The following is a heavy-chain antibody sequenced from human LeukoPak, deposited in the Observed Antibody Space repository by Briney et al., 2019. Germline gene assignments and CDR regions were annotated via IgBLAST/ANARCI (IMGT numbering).Heavy chain of an antibody. V-gene: IGHV3-7*01. CDR2: IKQDGSEK. CDR1: GFTFSSYW. CDR3: ARDKWELLSWFDP. J-gene: IGHJ5*02. D-gene: IGHD1-26*01. Sequence: AGGPLRLSCAASGFTFSSYWMSWVRQAPGKGLEWVANIKQDGSEKYYVDSVKGRFTISRDNAKNSLYLQMNSLRAEDTAVYYCARDKWELLSWFDPWGQGTLVTVSS.